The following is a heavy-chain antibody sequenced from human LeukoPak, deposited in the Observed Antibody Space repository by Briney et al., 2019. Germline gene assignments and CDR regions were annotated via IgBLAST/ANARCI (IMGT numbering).Heavy chain of an antibody. J-gene: IGHJ3*02. CDR2: IYHSGST. Sequence: MPSETLSLTRAVSGGSISSSNWWSWVRQPPGEGLGWIGEIYHSGSTNYNPSLKSRVTISVDKSKNQFSLKLSSVTAADTAVYYCARGVVPAATRAYDAFDIWGQGTMVTVSS. V-gene: IGHV4-4*02. D-gene: IGHD2-2*01. CDR1: GGSISSSNW. CDR3: ARGVVPAATRAYDAFDI.